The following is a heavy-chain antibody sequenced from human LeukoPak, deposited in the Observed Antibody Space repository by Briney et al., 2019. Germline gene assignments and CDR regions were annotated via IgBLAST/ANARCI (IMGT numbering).Heavy chain of an antibody. D-gene: IGHD4-23*01. CDR3: ARGTFYGGNSPFAFDI. V-gene: IGHV3-48*02. Sequence: GGSLRLSCAASGFTFRSYSMHWVRQAPGKGLEWVSYISSTSSTIYYADSVKGRFTISRDNAKNSLYLQMNSLRDEDTAVYYCARGTFYGGNSPFAFDIWGQGTMVTVSS. CDR1: GFTFRSYS. J-gene: IGHJ3*02. CDR2: ISSTSSTI.